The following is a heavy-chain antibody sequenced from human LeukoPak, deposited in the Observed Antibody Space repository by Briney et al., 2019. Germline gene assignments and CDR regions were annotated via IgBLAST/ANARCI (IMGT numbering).Heavy chain of an antibody. V-gene: IGHV1-69*02. D-gene: IGHD1-1*01. Sequence: SVKVSCKASGGTLSSYSVSWVRQAPGQGLEWMGRIIPILGMANYAQKFQGRVTITADKSTSTAYMELSSLRSEDTAVYYCARGVSSTGTTPYWGQGTLVTVSS. J-gene: IGHJ4*02. CDR2: IIPILGMA. CDR1: GGTLSSYS. CDR3: ARGVSSTGTTPY.